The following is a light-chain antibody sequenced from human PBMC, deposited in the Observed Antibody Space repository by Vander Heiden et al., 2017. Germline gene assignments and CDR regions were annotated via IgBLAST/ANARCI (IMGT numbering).Light chain of an antibody. V-gene: IGKV1-39*01. CDR1: QSISSY. CDR3: QQSDIPPYT. CDR2: AAF. J-gene: IGKJ2*01. Sequence: DIQMTQSPSSLSASVGDRVTITCRASQSISSYLNWYQHKPGKAPKLLIYAAFSLQTGVPSRFRGSGSRPDFTLTMSSLQPEDFATYYCQQSDIPPYTFGQGTKLEIK.